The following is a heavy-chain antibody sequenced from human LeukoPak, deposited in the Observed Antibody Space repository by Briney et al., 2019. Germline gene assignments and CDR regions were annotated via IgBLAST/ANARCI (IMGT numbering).Heavy chain of an antibody. CDR1: GGSISSGDYY. Sequence: PSETLSLTCTVSGGSISSGDYYWSWIRQPPGKGLEWIGYIYYSGSTYYNPSLKSRVTISVDTSKNQFSLKLSSVTAADTAVYYCARVRNGDPHGVDYWGQGTLVTVFS. J-gene: IGHJ4*02. CDR2: IYYSGST. V-gene: IGHV4-30-4*01. CDR3: ARVRNGDPHGVDY. D-gene: IGHD4-17*01.